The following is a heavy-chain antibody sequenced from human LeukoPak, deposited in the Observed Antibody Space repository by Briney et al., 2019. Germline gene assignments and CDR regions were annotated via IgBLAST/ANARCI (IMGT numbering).Heavy chain of an antibody. CDR2: ISSSSSYI. V-gene: IGHV3-21*03. CDR1: GFTFTSYG. CDR3: ASDESASSWLWYFDS. Sequence: GRSLSLSCAASGFTFTSYGTNWVRHAPGKGLEWVSPISSSSSYIYCAESVKGRFTISRDNAKNSLHLQMNSLRAEDTAVYYCASDESASSWLWYFDSWGQGTLVTVSS. J-gene: IGHJ4*02. D-gene: IGHD6-13*01.